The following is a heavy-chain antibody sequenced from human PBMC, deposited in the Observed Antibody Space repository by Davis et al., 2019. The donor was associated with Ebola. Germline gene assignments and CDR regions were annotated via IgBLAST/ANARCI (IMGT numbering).Heavy chain of an antibody. CDR3: ARLDSTGIYYYGMDV. D-gene: IGHD3/OR15-3a*01. V-gene: IGHV1-69*13. CDR2: IIPLFGTT. CDR1: GNTISTYT. Sequence: AASVKVSCKASGNTISTYTIDWVRQAPGQGLEWMGGIIPLFGTTNYAQKFQGRVTITADESTSTTYMELSSLRSEDTAVYYCARLDSTGIYYYGMDVWGKGTTVTVSS. J-gene: IGHJ6*04.